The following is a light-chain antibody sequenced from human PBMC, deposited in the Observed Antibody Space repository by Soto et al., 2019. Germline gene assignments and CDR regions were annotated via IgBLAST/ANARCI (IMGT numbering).Light chain of an antibody. CDR1: HSISSY. CDR2: KAS. V-gene: IGKV1-5*03. CDR3: QHYNSYGT. J-gene: IGKJ1*01. Sequence: DIQMTQSPSSLSASVGDRVTITVRASHSISSYLNWYQQKPGKAPRRLIYKASTLKSGGPAGFSGSGSGTDFTLTISSRQPEDFATYYCQHYNSYGTFGQGTKVDNK.